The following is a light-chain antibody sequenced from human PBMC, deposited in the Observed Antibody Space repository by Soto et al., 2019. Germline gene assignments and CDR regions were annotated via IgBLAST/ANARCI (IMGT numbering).Light chain of an antibody. CDR1: SSDIGSYNY. J-gene: IGLJ2*01. CDR3: SSFAGGNIVV. Sequence: QSVLTQPASVSGSPGQSITISCTGTSSDIGSYNYVSWYQQYPDKAPKLMIYDVSNRPSGVSNRFSGSKSGNTASLTISGLQAEDEADYYCSSFAGGNIVVFGGGTKVTVL. CDR2: DVS. V-gene: IGLV2-14*03.